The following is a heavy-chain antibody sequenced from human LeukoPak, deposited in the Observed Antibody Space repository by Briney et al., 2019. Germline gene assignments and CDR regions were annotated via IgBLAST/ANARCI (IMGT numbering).Heavy chain of an antibody. CDR3: AAWHYHDSSGYWVDY. Sequence: ASVKVSCKASGYTFTGYYMHWVRQAPGQGLERMGWINPNSGGTNYAQKFQGRVTMTRDTSISTAYMELSRLRSDDTAVYYCAAWHYHDSSGYWVDYWGQGTLVTVSS. J-gene: IGHJ4*02. V-gene: IGHV1-2*02. CDR2: INPNSGGT. D-gene: IGHD3-22*01. CDR1: GYTFTGYY.